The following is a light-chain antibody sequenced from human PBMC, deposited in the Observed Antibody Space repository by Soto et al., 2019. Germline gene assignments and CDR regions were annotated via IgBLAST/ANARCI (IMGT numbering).Light chain of an antibody. Sequence: EIFMTQSPGTLSVSPVEGATLSCRASQSVSTNLAWYQQKPDQAPRLLIYGASTTATGMPARFSGSGSGTEFTLTISSLQSEDFAVYYWQQYYNWPRTFGQGTRVEIK. CDR1: QSVSTN. J-gene: IGKJ1*01. V-gene: IGKV3-15*01. CDR2: GAS. CDR3: QQYYNWPRT.